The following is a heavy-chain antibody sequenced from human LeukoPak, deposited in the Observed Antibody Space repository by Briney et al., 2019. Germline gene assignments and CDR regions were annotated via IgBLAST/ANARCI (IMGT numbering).Heavy chain of an antibody. Sequence: PSETLSPTCTVSGGSISSYYWSWIRQPPGKGLEWIGYIYYSGSTNYNPSLRSRVTISVDTSKNQFSLKLSSVTAADTAVYYCARHPPTLLRYFDWLQNAFDIWGQGTMVTVSS. J-gene: IGHJ3*02. CDR2: IYYSGST. CDR3: ARHPPTLLRYFDWLQNAFDI. V-gene: IGHV4-59*08. D-gene: IGHD3-9*01. CDR1: GGSISSYY.